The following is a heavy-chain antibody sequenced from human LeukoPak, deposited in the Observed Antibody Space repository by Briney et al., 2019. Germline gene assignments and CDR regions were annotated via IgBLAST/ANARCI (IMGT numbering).Heavy chain of an antibody. J-gene: IGHJ4*02. CDR3: ARDRHSSGWYGDFDC. CDR1: GFTFNSYA. V-gene: IGHV3-30-3*01. CDR2: ISSDGSNN. D-gene: IGHD6-19*01. Sequence: GSLRLSCAASGFTFNSYAMHWVRQAPGKGLEWVAVISSDGSNNYYADSVKGRFTISRDNSKNTLYLQVNSLRAEDTAVYYCARDRHSSGWYGDFDCWGQGTLVTVSS.